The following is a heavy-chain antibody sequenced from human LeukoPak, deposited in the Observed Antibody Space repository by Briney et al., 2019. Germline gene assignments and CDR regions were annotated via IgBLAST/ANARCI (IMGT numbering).Heavy chain of an antibody. CDR3: ARHERPGYCSGGSCYEGWFDP. D-gene: IGHD2-15*01. V-gene: IGHV4-59*08. CDR1: GGSISSYY. CDR2: IYYSGST. Sequence: PSETLSLTCTVSGGSISSYYWSWIRQPPGKGLEWIGYIYYSGSTNYNPSLKSRVTISVDTSKNQFSLKLSSVTAADTAVYYCARHERPGYCSGGSCYEGWFDPWGQGTLVTVSS. J-gene: IGHJ5*02.